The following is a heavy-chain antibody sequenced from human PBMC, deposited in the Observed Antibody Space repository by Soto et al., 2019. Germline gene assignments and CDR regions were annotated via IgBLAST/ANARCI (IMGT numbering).Heavy chain of an antibody. D-gene: IGHD2-8*01. CDR2: IWYDESNK. CDR1: GFTFSSYG. J-gene: IGHJ3*02. CDR3: ATERDLYCTNGVCFNDAFDI. Sequence: QVQLVESGGGVVQPGRSLRLSCAASGFTFSSYGMHWVRQAPGKGLEWVAVIWYDESNKYYADSVKGRFTISRDNSKNTLYLQMNSLRAEDTAVYYCATERDLYCTNGVCFNDAFDIWGQGTMVTVSS. V-gene: IGHV3-33*01.